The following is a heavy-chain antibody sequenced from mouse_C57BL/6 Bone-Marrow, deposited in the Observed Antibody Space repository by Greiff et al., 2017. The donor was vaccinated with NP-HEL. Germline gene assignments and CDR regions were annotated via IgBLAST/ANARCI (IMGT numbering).Heavy chain of an antibody. D-gene: IGHD2-2*01. J-gene: IGHJ4*01. CDR3: AGGGYPYAMDY. CDR2: IYPRSGNT. CDR1: GYTFTSYG. V-gene: IGHV1-81*01. Sequence: VKLQESGAELARPGASVKLSCKASGYTFTSYGISWVKQRTGQGLEWIGEIYPRSGNTYYNEKFKGKATLTADKSSSTAYMELRSLTSEDSAVYFCAGGGYPYAMDYWGQGTSVTVSS.